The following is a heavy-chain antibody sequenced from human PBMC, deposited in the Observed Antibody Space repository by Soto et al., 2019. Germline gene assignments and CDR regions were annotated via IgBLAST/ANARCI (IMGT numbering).Heavy chain of an antibody. CDR2: ISAYNGNT. CDR1: GYHCTSHG. D-gene: IGHD3-9*01. V-gene: IGHV1-18*04. CDR3: ARYPDILTGYYDY. J-gene: IGHJ4*02. Sequence: DSVKVSCKASGYHCTSHGIGWVRQAPGQGLEWMGWISAYNGNTNYAQKLQGRVTMTTDTSTSTAFMKLRSLSSDDTAVYYCARYPDILTGYYDYSGQGTLVAVSS.